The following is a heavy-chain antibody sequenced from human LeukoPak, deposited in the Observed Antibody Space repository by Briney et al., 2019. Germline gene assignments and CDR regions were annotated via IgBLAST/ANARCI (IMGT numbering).Heavy chain of an antibody. CDR1: GFTFSNHW. V-gene: IGHV3-74*01. D-gene: IGHD6-19*01. CDR2: INGDGSST. Sequence: GGSLRLSCAASGFTFSNHWMLWVRQAPGEGLAWVSRINGDGSSTSYADSVKGRFTISRDNAKNTLYLQMNSLRAEDAAVYYCARGEGSSGWYFDYWGQGTLVTVSS. CDR3: ARGEGSSGWYFDY. J-gene: IGHJ4*02.